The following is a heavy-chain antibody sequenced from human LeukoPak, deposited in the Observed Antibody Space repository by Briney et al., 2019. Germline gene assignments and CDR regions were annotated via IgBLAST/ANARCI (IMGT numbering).Heavy chain of an antibody. CDR3: AREELRAYTMVREIAFDY. CDR1: GYSISSGYY. D-gene: IGHD3-10*01. V-gene: IGHV4-38-2*02. Sequence: SETLSLTCTVSGYSISSGYYWGWIRQPPGKGLEWIGSIYHSGSTYYNPSLKSRVTISVDTSKNQFSLKLSSVTAADTAVYYCAREELRAYTMVREIAFDYWGQGTLVTVSS. CDR2: IYHSGST. J-gene: IGHJ4*02.